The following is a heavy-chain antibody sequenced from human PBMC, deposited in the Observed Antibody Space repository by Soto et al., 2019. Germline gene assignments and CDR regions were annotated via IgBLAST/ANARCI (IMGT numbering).Heavy chain of an antibody. J-gene: IGHJ4*02. CDR3: AKEKDRIFDY. Sequence: LRLSCAGSGFTFDDHTMHWVRQAPGKGLEWVSLITWDAGSAFYADSVRGRFTISRDNSKNSLYLQMNSLRTEDSALYYCAKEKDRIFDYWGRGTPVTVSS. V-gene: IGHV3-43*01. CDR2: ITWDAGSA. CDR1: GFTFDDHT.